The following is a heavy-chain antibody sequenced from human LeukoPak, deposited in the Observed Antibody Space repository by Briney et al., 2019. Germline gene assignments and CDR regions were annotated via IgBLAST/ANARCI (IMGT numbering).Heavy chain of an antibody. CDR3: ARGSEMEAAINFDY. CDR2: IYYSGST. D-gene: IGHD2-15*01. Sequence: PSETLSLTCTVSGGSISSSSYYWGWIRQPPGKGLEWIGSIYYSGSTHYNPSLKSRVTISVDTSKNQFSLKLSSVTAADTAVYYCARGSEMEAAINFDYWGQGTLVTVSS. J-gene: IGHJ4*02. CDR1: GGSISSSSYY. V-gene: IGHV4-39*07.